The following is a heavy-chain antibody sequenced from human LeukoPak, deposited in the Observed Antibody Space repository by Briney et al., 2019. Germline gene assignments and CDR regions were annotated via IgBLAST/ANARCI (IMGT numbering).Heavy chain of an antibody. J-gene: IGHJ4*02. Sequence: PGGSLRLSCAASGFTFSSYAMSWVRQAPGKGLEWVSAISGSGGSTYYADSVKGRFTISRDNSKNTLYLQMNSLRAEDTAVYYCARLLLWFGELFDDDYWGQGTLVTVSS. CDR1: GFTFSSYA. V-gene: IGHV3-23*01. CDR3: ARLLLWFGELFDDDY. D-gene: IGHD3-10*01. CDR2: ISGSGGST.